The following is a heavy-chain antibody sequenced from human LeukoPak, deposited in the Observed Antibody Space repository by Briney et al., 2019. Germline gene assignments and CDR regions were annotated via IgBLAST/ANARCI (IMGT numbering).Heavy chain of an antibody. CDR2: INPGGGSA. CDR3: ARDSGFGYFDF. Sequence: ASVKASCKASVYTFTNYYIHWVRQAPEQGLEWMGIINPGGGSATYAQKFQGRVTMTSDTSTSTVYMDLISLRSEDTAVYYCARDSGFGYFDFWGQGTLVTVSS. V-gene: IGHV1-46*01. CDR1: VYTFTNYY. J-gene: IGHJ4*02. D-gene: IGHD1-1*01.